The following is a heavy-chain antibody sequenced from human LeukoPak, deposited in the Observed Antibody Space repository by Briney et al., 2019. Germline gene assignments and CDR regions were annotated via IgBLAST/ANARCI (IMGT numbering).Heavy chain of an antibody. Sequence: PSETLSLTCTVSGGSISSYYWSWIRQPPGKGLEWIGYIYYSGSTNYNPSLKSRVTISVDTSKNQFSLKLSSVTAADTAVYYCARRRYSYGYGYFDYWGQEPWSPSPQ. J-gene: IGHJ4*01. D-gene: IGHD5-18*01. CDR2: IYYSGST. CDR3: ARRRYSYGYGYFDY. CDR1: GGSISSYY. V-gene: IGHV4-59*12.